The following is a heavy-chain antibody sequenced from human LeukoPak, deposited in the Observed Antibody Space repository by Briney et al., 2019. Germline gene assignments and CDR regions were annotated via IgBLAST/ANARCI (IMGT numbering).Heavy chain of an antibody. D-gene: IGHD3-22*01. Sequence: GGSLRLSCAASGFTFSSYWMHWVRQAPGKGLVWVSRTNSEGETTSYADSVKGRFTISRDNAKNTLYLQINSLRVEDTAVYYCVRDYYDHLPGFDYWGQGTLVTVSS. CDR1: GFTFSSYW. J-gene: IGHJ4*02. CDR3: VRDYYDHLPGFDY. CDR2: TNSEGETT. V-gene: IGHV3-74*01.